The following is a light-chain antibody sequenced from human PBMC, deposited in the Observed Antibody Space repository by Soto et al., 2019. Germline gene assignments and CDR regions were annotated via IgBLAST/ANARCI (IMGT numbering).Light chain of an antibody. CDR3: SSYTSSSTYV. J-gene: IGLJ1*01. CDR1: SSDVGSYNR. Sequence: QSALTQPPSVSGSPGQSVTISCTGTSSDVGSYNRVSWYQQPPGTAPKLMIYEVSNRPSGVPDRFSGSKSGNTASLTFSGLQAEGEADYYCSSYTSSSTYVFGTGTKVTVL. CDR2: EVS. V-gene: IGLV2-18*02.